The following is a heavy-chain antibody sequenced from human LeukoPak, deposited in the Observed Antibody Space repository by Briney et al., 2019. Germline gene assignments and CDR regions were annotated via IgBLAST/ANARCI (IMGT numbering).Heavy chain of an antibody. V-gene: IGHV1-3*01. CDR2: INAGNDNT. D-gene: IGHD2-15*01. J-gene: IGHJ5*02. Sequence: ASVKVSCKASGYTFTSYAMHWERQAPGQRLEWMGWINAGNDNTKYSQKFQGRVTITRDTSASTAYMELSSLRPEDTAVYYCARDLGYCTGGTCYPNWFDPWGQGTLVTVSS. CDR3: ARDLGYCTGGTCYPNWFDP. CDR1: GYTFTSYA.